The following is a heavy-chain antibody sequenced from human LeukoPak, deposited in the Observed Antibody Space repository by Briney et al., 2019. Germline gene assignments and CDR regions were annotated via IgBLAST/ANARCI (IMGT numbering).Heavy chain of an antibody. Sequence: GGSLRLSCAASGVTVGNNYMIWVRPAPGKGLEWVSRIYSVGATNYADSVKGRFTISRDSSKNTLFLQLNSLRAEDTAVYYCARDPSAVALGTYGWGQGTLVTVSS. J-gene: IGHJ4*02. CDR1: GVTVGNNY. D-gene: IGHD6-13*01. V-gene: IGHV3-66*01. CDR2: IYSVGAT. CDR3: ARDPSAVALGTYG.